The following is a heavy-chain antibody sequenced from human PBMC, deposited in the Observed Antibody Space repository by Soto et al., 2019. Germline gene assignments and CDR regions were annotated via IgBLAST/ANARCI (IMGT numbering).Heavy chain of an antibody. CDR3: ARGLAAAGRVPVDY. V-gene: IGHV4-38-2*01. J-gene: IGHJ4*02. CDR1: GYSISSGYY. Sequence: PSETLSLTCAVSGYSISSGYYWGFIRQPPGKGLEWIGSIYHSGSTYYNPSLKSRVTISVDTSKNQFSLKLSSVTAADTAVYYCARGLAAAGRVPVDYWGQGTLVTVSS. CDR2: IYHSGST. D-gene: IGHD6-13*01.